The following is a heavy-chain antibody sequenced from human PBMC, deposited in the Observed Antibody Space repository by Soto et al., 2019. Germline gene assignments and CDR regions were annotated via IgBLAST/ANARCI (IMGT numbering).Heavy chain of an antibody. CDR1: GYTLTELS. CDR3: ATDATLAVAGTRWFDP. Sequence: GASVKVSCKVSGYTLTELSMHWVRQAPGKGLEWMGGFDPEDGETIYAQKFQGRVTMTEDTSTDTAYMELSSLRSEDTAVYYCATDATLAVAGTRWFDPWGQGTLVTVSS. J-gene: IGHJ5*02. V-gene: IGHV1-24*01. CDR2: FDPEDGET. D-gene: IGHD6-19*01.